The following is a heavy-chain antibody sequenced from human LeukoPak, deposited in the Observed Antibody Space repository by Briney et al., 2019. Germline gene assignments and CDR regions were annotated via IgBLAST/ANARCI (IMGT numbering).Heavy chain of an antibody. Sequence: SETLSLTCTVSGGSISSSSYYWGWLPQPPGKGLEWIGNYYCSGSTYYNPSLKSRVTISVDTSKNQFSLRLSSVTAADSAVYYCAGTYCSSSTCWIDYWGQGTLVTVSS. J-gene: IGHJ4*02. D-gene: IGHD2-2*01. CDR2: YYCSGST. V-gene: IGHV4-39*01. CDR3: AGTYCSSSTCWIDY. CDR1: GGSISSSSYY.